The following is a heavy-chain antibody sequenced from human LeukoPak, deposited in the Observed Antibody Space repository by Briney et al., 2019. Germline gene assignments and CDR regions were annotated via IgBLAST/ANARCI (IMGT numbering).Heavy chain of an antibody. V-gene: IGHV4-59*01. CDR1: GGSISSYY. Sequence: PSETLSLTCTVSGGSISSYYWSWIRQPPGKGLEWIGYIYYSGSTNYNPSLKSRVTMSVDTSKNQFSLKLSSVTAADTAVYYCARMGQWELLRALDYWGQGTLVTVSS. CDR2: IYYSGST. J-gene: IGHJ4*02. D-gene: IGHD1-26*01. CDR3: ARMGQWELLRALDY.